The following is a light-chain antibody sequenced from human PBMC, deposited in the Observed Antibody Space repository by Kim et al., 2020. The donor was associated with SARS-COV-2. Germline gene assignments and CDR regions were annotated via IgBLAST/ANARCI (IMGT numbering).Light chain of an antibody. J-gene: IGKJ4*01. CDR3: QQYENLPLT. CDR1: QDINNY. V-gene: IGKV1-33*01. CDR2: DAS. Sequence: DIQMTQSPSSLSASVGDRVTITCQASQDINNYLNWYQQKPGEAPKLLIYDASNLKTGVPSRFSGSGSGTDFTFTISSLQPEDIATYYCQQYENLPLTFGGGTKVDIK.